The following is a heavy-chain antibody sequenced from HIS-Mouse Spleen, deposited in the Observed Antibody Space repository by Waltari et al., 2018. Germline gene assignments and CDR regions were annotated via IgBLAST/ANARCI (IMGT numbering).Heavy chain of an antibody. D-gene: IGHD6-13*01. CDR2: ISAYNGNT. CDR1: GYTFTSYG. V-gene: IGHV1-18*01. Sequence: QVELLQSRAEVKNPGASVKVSCNARGYTFTSYGICWGRQDPGEGLEWLGWISAYNGNTNYAQKLQGRVTMTTDTSTSTAYMELRRLRSDDTAVYYCARDPGGSSWFYVQGGSDYWGQGTLVTVSS. J-gene: IGHJ4*02. CDR3: ARDPGGSSWFYVQGGSDY.